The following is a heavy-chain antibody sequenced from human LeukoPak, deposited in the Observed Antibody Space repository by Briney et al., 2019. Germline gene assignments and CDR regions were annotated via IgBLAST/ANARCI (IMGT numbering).Heavy chain of an antibody. CDR2: IYHSGSA. J-gene: IGHJ4*02. CDR3: ARAGSYYDSSHYPPYSAHF. CDR1: GYSITTGYY. D-gene: IGHD3-22*01. V-gene: IGHV4-38-2*02. Sequence: PSETLSLTCTVSGYSITTGYYWGWIRQPPGNGLEWIGTIYHSGSAYYNPSLESRVTISLDASKNQFSLKLSSVTAADTAVYYCARAGSYYDSSHYPPYSAHFCGQGTLVTVSS.